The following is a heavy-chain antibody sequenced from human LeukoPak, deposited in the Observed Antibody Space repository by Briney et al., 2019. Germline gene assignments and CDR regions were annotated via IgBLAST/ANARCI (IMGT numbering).Heavy chain of an antibody. CDR3: ARQRRGYSYGYRYFDY. Sequence: SETLSLTCTVSGGSISSYYWSWLRQPPGKGLEWIGYIYYSRSTNYNPSLKSRVTISVDTSKNQFSLKLSSVTAADTAVYYCARQRRGYSYGYRYFDYWGQGTLVTVSS. CDR1: GGSISSYY. V-gene: IGHV4-59*08. J-gene: IGHJ4*02. CDR2: IYYSRST. D-gene: IGHD5-18*01.